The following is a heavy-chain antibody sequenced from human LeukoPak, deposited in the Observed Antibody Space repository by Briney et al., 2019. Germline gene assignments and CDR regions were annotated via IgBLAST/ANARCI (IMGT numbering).Heavy chain of an antibody. CDR1: GGSLSSYY. CDR2: IYYSGST. D-gene: IGHD6-19*01. J-gene: IGHJ4*02. V-gene: IGHV4-59*08. CDR3: GGHIGSVWYYFDY. Sequence: PSDTLSLTCTVSGGSLSSYYWSWIRQPPGKGLEWIGYIYYSGSTNYNPSLKSRVTISVDTSKNQFSLKLSSVTAADTAVYYCGGHIGSVWYYFDYWGQGTLVTVCS.